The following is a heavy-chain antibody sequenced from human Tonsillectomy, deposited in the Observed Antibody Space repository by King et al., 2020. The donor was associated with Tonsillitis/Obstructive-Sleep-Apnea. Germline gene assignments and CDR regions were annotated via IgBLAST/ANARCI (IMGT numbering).Heavy chain of an antibody. CDR1: GGSISSYY. CDR2: IYYSGST. V-gene: IGHV4-59*01. J-gene: IGHJ6*03. Sequence: LQLQESGPGLVKPSETLSLTCTVSGGSISSYYWSWIRQPPGKGLEWIGYIYYSGSTNYNPSLKSRVTISVDTSKNQFSLKLSSVTAADTAVYYCARGSRDQLIEENYYYYYMDVWGKGTTVTVSS. D-gene: IGHD2-2*01. CDR3: ARGSRDQLIEENYYYYYMDV.